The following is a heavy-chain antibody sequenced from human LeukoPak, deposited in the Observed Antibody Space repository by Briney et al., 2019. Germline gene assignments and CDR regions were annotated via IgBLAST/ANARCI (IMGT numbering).Heavy chain of an antibody. CDR1: GYTFTSYG. J-gene: IGHJ4*02. V-gene: IGHV1-2*02. Sequence: ASVKVSCKASGYTFTSYGISWVRQAPGQGLEWMGWINPNSGGTNYAQKFQGRVTMTRDTSISTAYMELSRLRSDDTAVYYCATASLPNDYWGQGTLVTVSS. CDR2: INPNSGGT. CDR3: ATASLPNDY. D-gene: IGHD1-26*01.